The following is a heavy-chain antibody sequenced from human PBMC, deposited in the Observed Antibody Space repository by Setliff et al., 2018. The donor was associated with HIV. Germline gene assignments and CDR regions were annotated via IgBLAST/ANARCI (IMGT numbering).Heavy chain of an antibody. CDR2: INQDGSEK. V-gene: IGHV3-7*03. CDR3: GRGGWTDFGDYWIDF. D-gene: IGHD4-17*01. J-gene: IGHJ4*02. CDR1: GFTFNSHW. Sequence: GGSLRLSCAASGFTFNSHWMSWVRQAPGRGLEWVADINQDGSEKYYVDSVKGRFTISKDNAENSIYLQMNSLRVEDTAFYYCGRGGWTDFGDYWIDFWGQGTLVTVSS.